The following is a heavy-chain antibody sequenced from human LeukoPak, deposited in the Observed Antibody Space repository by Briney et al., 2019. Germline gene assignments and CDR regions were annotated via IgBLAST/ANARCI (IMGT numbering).Heavy chain of an antibody. V-gene: IGHV3-30*04. J-gene: IGHJ6*03. Sequence: PGRSLRLSCAASRLTFSTYAMHWVRQAPGKGLEWVAFIRYDGSNKYYADSVKGRFTISRDNAKNSLYLQMNSLRAEDTAVYYCARDRGNQRGYYYYYMDVWGKGTTVTVSS. CDR2: IRYDGSNK. CDR1: RLTFSTYA. D-gene: IGHD1-14*01. CDR3: ARDRGNQRGYYYYYMDV.